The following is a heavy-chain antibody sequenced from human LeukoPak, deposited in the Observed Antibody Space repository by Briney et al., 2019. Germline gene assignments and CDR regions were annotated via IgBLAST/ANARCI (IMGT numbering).Heavy chain of an antibody. Sequence: GGSLRLSCAASGFTFDDYAMHWVRQAPGKGLEWVSGISWNSGSIGYADSVKGRFTISRDNAKNSLYLQMNSLRAEDTALYYCAKDIRYYGSGITSAFDIWGQGTMVTVSS. CDR3: AKDIRYYGSGITSAFDI. J-gene: IGHJ3*02. V-gene: IGHV3-9*01. CDR1: GFTFDDYA. CDR2: ISWNSGSI. D-gene: IGHD3-10*01.